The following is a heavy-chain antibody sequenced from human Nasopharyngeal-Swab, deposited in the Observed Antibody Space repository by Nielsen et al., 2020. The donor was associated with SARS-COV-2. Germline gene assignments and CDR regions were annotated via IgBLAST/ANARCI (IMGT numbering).Heavy chain of an antibody. CDR1: GYTFTGYY. Sequence: ASVKVSCKASGYTFTGYYMHWVRQAPEQGLERMGRINPNSGGTNYAQKFQGRVTMTRDTSISTAYMELSRLRSDDTAVYYCARGPDSSGYNYYYYYMDVWGKGTTVTVSS. J-gene: IGHJ6*03. V-gene: IGHV1-2*06. D-gene: IGHD3-22*01. CDR3: ARGPDSSGYNYYYYYMDV. CDR2: INPNSGGT.